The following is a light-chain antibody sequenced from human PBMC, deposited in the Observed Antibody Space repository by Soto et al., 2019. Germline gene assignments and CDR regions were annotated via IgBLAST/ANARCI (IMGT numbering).Light chain of an antibody. CDR3: QQLNSYPLT. Sequence: DIQLTQSPSFLSASAGDRVTITCRASQGIRSYLAWYQQKPGKAPKLLIYPASTLQSGVTSRLSGSGSGTEFTLTISSLQPEDFATYYCQQLNSYPLTFGGGTKVEIK. V-gene: IGKV1-9*01. J-gene: IGKJ4*01. CDR1: QGIRSY. CDR2: PAS.